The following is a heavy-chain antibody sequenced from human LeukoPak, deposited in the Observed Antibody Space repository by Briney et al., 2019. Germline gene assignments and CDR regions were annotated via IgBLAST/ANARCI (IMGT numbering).Heavy chain of an antibody. CDR3: AKAYCSSTSCCGPTFDY. CDR2: ISGSGRST. D-gene: IGHD2-2*01. J-gene: IGHJ4*02. V-gene: IGHV3-23*01. CDR1: GFTFSSYS. Sequence: PGGSLRLSCAASGFTFSSYSMNWVRQAPGKGLEWVSAISGSGRSTYSADSVRGRFTTSRDNSKNILYLQMNNLRGEDTAVYYCAKAYCSSTSCCGPTFDYWGQGTLVTVSS.